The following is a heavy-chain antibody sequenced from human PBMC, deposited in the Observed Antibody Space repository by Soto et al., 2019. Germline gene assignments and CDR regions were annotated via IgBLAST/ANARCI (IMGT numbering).Heavy chain of an antibody. CDR3: AHRVLRTVFGLVTTTAIYFDF. J-gene: IGHJ4*02. D-gene: IGHD3-3*01. CDR2: IYWDDDK. CDR1: GFSLTTSGVG. V-gene: IGHV2-5*02. Sequence: QITLNESGPTQVKPRQTLTLTCTFSGFSLTTSGVGVGWIRQSPGKAPEWLALIYWDDDKRYSPSLKSRLTITKAYSTNQVVLTMADLDPADTATYYCAHRVLRTVFGLVTTTAIYFDFWGQGTPVAVSS.